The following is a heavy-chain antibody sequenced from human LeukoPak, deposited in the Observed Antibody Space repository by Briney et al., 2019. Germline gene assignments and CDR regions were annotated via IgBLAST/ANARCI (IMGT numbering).Heavy chain of an antibody. J-gene: IGHJ4*02. CDR3: ARHLGYCTNGVCYTARRGHFDY. CDR1: GGSISSSSYY. CDR2: SYYSGST. Sequence: SETLSLTCTVSGGSISSSSYYWGWIRQPPGRGLGWHEGSYYSGSTYYNPSLKSLVTISVDTSKTQFSLKLSSLTAADTAVYYCARHLGYCTNGVCYTARRGHFDYWGQGTLVTVSA. D-gene: IGHD2-8*01. V-gene: IGHV4-39*01.